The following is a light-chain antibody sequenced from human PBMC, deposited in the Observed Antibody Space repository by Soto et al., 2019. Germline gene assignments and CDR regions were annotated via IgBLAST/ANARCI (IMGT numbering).Light chain of an antibody. J-gene: IGLJ2*01. Sequence: QSALTQPRSVSGSPGQSVTISCTGTSSDVGGYNYVSWYQQDPGKAPKLMIYDVSKRPSGVPDRFSGSKSGNTASLTISGLQAEDEADYYCCSYAGSPYVVFGGGTKLTVL. CDR3: CSYAGSPYVV. V-gene: IGLV2-11*01. CDR2: DVS. CDR1: SSDVGGYNY.